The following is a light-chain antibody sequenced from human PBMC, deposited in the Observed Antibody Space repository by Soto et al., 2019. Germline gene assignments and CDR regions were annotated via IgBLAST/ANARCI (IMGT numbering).Light chain of an antibody. V-gene: IGKV1-39*01. J-gene: IGKJ4*01. CDR3: QQSASTPQT. CDR2: VAS. CDR1: QSVGTY. Sequence: DIQMTQSPSSLSASVGDRVTITCRASQSVGTYVSWYQQKEGKAPKLLINVASTLQSGVASTFSGSGSGTDFTIAISSLQPEDFATYYCQQSASTPQTFGGGTRVEIK.